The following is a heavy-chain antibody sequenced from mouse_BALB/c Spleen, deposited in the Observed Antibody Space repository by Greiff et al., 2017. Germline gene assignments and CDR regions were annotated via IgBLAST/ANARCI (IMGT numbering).Heavy chain of an antibody. V-gene: IGHV1S127*01. CDR1: GYTFTSYW. Sequence: VQLQQPGAELVKPGASVKMSCKASGYTFTSYWMHWVKQRPGQGLEWIGTIDPSDSYTSYNQKFKGKATLTVDTSSSTAYMQLSSLTSEDSAVYYCTRKGEGAMDYWGQGTSVTVSS. CDR2: IDPSDSYT. J-gene: IGHJ4*01. CDR3: TRKGEGAMDY.